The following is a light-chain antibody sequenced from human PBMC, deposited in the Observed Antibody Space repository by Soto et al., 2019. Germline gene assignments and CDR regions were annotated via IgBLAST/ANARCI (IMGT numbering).Light chain of an antibody. V-gene: IGKV2D-30*01. Sequence: DVVMTQSPLSLPVTLGQPASISCRSSQSLVYSDGNTYLSWFQQRPGQSPRRLIYKVSNCDSGVPDRFSGSGSGTDFTLKISRVEAEYVGVYYCMQGTHWPYTFGQGTKLEIK. CDR2: KVS. CDR1: QSLVYSDGNTY. J-gene: IGKJ2*01. CDR3: MQGTHWPYT.